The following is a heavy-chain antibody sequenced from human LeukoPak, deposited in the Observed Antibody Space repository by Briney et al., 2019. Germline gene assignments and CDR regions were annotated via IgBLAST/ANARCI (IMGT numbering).Heavy chain of an antibody. CDR3: ARRSRFGLSSSWFFDY. CDR1: GGSISSYY. V-gene: IGHV4-59*08. CDR2: IYDSGST. D-gene: IGHD6-13*01. J-gene: IGHJ4*02. Sequence: SETLSLTCTVSGGSISSYYWSWIRQPPGKGLEWIGYIYDSGSTNYNPSLKSRVTISVDMSKNQFSLKLSSVTAADTAVYYCARRSRFGLSSSWFFDYWGQGTLVTVSS.